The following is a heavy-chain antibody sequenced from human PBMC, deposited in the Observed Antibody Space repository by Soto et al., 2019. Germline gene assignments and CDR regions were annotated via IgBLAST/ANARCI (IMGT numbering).Heavy chain of an antibody. V-gene: IGHV3-30*18. J-gene: IGHJ4*02. CDR2: ISHDGSDK. D-gene: IGHD2-2*02. Sequence: GGSLRLSCAASGFPFGDFGMHWLRQAPGKGLEWVAVISHDGSDKFYADSVKARFTISRDNSKNTLYLQMSGLRGEDTAVYYCAKAPDFFCSSPNCYRYYFDYWSQETWVTVSS. CDR3: AKAPDFFCSSPNCYRYYFDY. CDR1: GFPFGDFG.